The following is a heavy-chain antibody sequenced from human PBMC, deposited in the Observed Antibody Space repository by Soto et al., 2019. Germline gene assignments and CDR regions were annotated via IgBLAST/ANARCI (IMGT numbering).Heavy chain of an antibody. J-gene: IGHJ6*02. Sequence: VQLVQSGAEVMKHGASVKVSCKASGYTFTGYYMHWVRQAPGQGLEWMGWINPNSGGTNYAQKFQGRVTMTRDTSISTAYMQLSRLRSDDTAVYYCARDAGYYYGMDVWGQGTTVTVSS. D-gene: IGHD3-10*01. CDR3: ARDAGYYYGMDV. CDR2: INPNSGGT. V-gene: IGHV1-2*02. CDR1: GYTFTGYY.